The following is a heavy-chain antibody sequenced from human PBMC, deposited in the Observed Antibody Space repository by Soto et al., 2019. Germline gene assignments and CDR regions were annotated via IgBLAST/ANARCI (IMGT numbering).Heavy chain of an antibody. CDR1: GGSVNGYY. CDR2: INHTGGT. J-gene: IGHJ5*02. Sequence: QVHLQQWGAGLLKPSETLSITCAVYGGSVNGYYWNWIRQPPGKGLEWIGEINHTGGTHYNPSLKSRVTMSVDTSKNQFSLRLSSVTAADTAIYYCATRITVFGLLIPPFDPWGQGTQVTVSS. CDR3: ATRITVFGLLIPPFDP. V-gene: IGHV4-34*02. D-gene: IGHD3-3*01.